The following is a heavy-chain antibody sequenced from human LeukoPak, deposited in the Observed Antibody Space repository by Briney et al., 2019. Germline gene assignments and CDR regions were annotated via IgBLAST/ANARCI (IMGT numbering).Heavy chain of an antibody. J-gene: IGHJ4*02. CDR3: AKGDYSYDSSGYYYFDY. Sequence: PGGSLRLSCAASGFTFSSYAMSWVRQAPGKGLEWVSAISGSGGSTYYADSVKGRFTISRDNSKNTLYLQMNSLRAEDTAVYYCAKGDYSYDSSGYYYFDYWGQGTLVTVSS. CDR2: ISGSGGST. CDR1: GFTFSSYA. V-gene: IGHV3-23*01. D-gene: IGHD3-22*01.